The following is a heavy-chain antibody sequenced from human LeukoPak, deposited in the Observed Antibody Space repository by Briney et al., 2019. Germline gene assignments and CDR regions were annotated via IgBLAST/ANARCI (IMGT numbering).Heavy chain of an antibody. CDR1: GGSISSYY. D-gene: IGHD3-10*01. Sequence: SETLSLTCTVSGGSISSYYWSWIRQPPWKGLEWIGYIYYSGSTNYNPSLKSRVTISVDTSKNQFSLKLSSVTAADTAVYYCARSGRGDRNYYGPGSYPPRHAFDIWGQGTMVTVSS. J-gene: IGHJ3*02. V-gene: IGHV4-59*01. CDR3: ARSGRGDRNYYGPGSYPPRHAFDI. CDR2: IYYSGST.